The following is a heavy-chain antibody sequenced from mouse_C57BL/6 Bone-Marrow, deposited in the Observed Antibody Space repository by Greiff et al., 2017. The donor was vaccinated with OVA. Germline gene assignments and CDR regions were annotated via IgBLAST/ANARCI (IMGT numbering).Heavy chain of an antibody. J-gene: IGHJ2*01. Sequence: QVQLQQSGTELVKPGASVKLSCKASGYTFTSYWMHWVKQRPGQGLEWIGNINPSNGGTNYNEKFKSKATLTVDKSSSPAYMQLSSLTSEDSAGYYCARYPVYYDYDADFDDWGQGTTLTVSS. CDR1: GYTFTSYW. CDR2: INPSNGGT. CDR3: ARYPVYYDYDADFDD. D-gene: IGHD2-4*01. V-gene: IGHV1-53*01.